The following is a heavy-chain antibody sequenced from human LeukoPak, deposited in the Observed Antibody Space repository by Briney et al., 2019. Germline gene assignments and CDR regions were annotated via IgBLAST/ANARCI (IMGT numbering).Heavy chain of an antibody. D-gene: IGHD3-3*01. CDR3: ARGYDFWSAHPVGY. J-gene: IGHJ4*02. V-gene: IGHV4-31*03. CDR1: GGFISSGFYY. Sequence: PSQTLSLTCTVSGGFISSGFYYWSWIRQLPGEGLEYIGYIYNSGSTYYNPSLKSRVTISVDTSKNHFSLKLSSVTAADTAVYYCARGYDFWSAHPVGYWGQGTLVTVSS. CDR2: IYNSGST.